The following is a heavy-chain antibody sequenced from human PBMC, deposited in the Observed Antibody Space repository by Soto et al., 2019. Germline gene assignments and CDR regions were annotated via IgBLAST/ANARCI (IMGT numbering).Heavy chain of an antibody. Sequence: GGSLRLSCAASGFTFSSYAMHWVRQAPGKGLEWVAVISYDGSNKYYADSVKGRFTISRDNSKNTLYLQMNSVRAEDTAVYYCARDLGQIAARILYGMDVWGQGTTVTVSS. CDR1: GFTFSSYA. J-gene: IGHJ6*02. D-gene: IGHD6-6*01. V-gene: IGHV3-30-3*01. CDR3: ARDLGQIAARILYGMDV. CDR2: ISYDGSNK.